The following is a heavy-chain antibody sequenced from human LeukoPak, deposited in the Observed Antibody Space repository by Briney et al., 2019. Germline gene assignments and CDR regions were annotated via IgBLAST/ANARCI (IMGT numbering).Heavy chain of an antibody. CDR3: ARSPIDSGGYYYFDY. CDR2: IWFDGSNK. Sequence: PGGSLRLSCAASGFTFRSYGMHWVRQAPGKGLEWVAVIWFDGSNKYYAESVKGRFTISRDNSRNTLYLQMNSLRAEDTAVYYCARSPIDSGGYYYFDYWGQGTLVTVSS. V-gene: IGHV3-33*01. D-gene: IGHD3-22*01. CDR1: GFTFRSYG. J-gene: IGHJ4*02.